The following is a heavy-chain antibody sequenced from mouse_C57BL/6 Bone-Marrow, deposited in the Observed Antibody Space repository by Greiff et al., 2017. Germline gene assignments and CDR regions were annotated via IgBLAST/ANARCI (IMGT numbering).Heavy chain of an antibody. Sequence: QVHVKQSGAELARPGASVKLSCKASGYTFPSYGISWVKQRTGQGLEWIGEIYPRSGNTYYNEKFKGKATLTADKSSSTAYMELRSLTSEDSAVYFCAGGGSSSHFDYRGQGTTLTDSS. J-gene: IGHJ2*01. V-gene: IGHV1-81*01. CDR2: IYPRSGNT. CDR1: GYTFPSYG. D-gene: IGHD1-1*01. CDR3: AGGGSSSHFDY.